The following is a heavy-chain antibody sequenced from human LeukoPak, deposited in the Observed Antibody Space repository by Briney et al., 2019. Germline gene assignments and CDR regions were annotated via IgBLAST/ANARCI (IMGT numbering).Heavy chain of an antibody. CDR2: ISDSGGRT. Sequence: GGSLRLSCAVSGITLSNYGMSWVRQAPGKGLEWVAGISDSGGRTNYADSVKGRFTISRDNPKNTLYLQMNSLRAEDTAVYFCAKRGVVIRVILVGFHKEAYYFDSWGQGALITVSS. V-gene: IGHV3-23*01. D-gene: IGHD3-22*01. CDR1: GITLSNYG. CDR3: AKRGVVIRVILVGFHKEAYYFDS. J-gene: IGHJ4*02.